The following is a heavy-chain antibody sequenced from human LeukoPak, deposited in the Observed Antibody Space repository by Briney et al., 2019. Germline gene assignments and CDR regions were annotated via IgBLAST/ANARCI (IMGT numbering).Heavy chain of an antibody. D-gene: IGHD3-10*01. CDR3: ATGLNYYGSGTYLM. Sequence: ASVKVSCKASGGTFSSYAISWVRQAPGKGLEWMGGLDPEDGETINAQKFQGRVTMTQDTSTDTAYMELSTLRSEDTAVYYCATGLNYYGSGTYLMWGQGSLVTVSS. CDR2: LDPEDGET. V-gene: IGHV1-24*01. J-gene: IGHJ4*02. CDR1: GGTFSSYA.